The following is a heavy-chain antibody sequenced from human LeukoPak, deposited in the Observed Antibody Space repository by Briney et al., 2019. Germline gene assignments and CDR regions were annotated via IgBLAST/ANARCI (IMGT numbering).Heavy chain of an antibody. V-gene: IGHV4-4*02. CDR3: ARERGDKRDPIDY. CDR2: INHSGTT. Sequence: TPSETLSLTCAVSGASISSSNWWTWVRQTPGKGLEWIAEINHSGTTVYNPSLKSRVTISVDKSKNQFSLNVTSVTAADTAVYYCARERGDKRDPIDYWGQGTLVTVSS. CDR1: GASISSSNW. D-gene: IGHD2-21*02. J-gene: IGHJ4*02.